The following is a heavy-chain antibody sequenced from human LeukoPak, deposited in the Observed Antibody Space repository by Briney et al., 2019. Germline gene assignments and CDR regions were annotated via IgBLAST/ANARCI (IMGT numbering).Heavy chain of an antibody. V-gene: IGHV4-59*08. CDR2: IHYSGST. J-gene: IGHJ4*02. D-gene: IGHD7-27*01. CDR1: GGSISSYH. Sequence: SETLSLTCTVSGGSISSYHWSWIRQPTGKGLEWIGYIHYSGSTNYNPSLKSRVTISEDTSKNQFSLKLSSVTAADTAVYYCARLANWAQDDYWGQGALVTVSS. CDR3: ARLANWAQDDY.